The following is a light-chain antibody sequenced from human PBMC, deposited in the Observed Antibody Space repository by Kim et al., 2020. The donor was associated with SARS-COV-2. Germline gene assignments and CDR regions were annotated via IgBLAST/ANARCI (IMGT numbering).Light chain of an antibody. V-gene: IGKV3-15*01. Sequence: EIVMTQSPATLSVSPGERGTLSCRASQSVSSNLAWYQQKPGQAPRLLIYGASTRATGIPARFSGSGSGTAFTLTISSLQSEDFALYYWQQYNNRPPRTFGQGTKVEIK. CDR1: QSVSSN. CDR2: GAS. CDR3: QQYNNRPPRT. J-gene: IGKJ1*01.